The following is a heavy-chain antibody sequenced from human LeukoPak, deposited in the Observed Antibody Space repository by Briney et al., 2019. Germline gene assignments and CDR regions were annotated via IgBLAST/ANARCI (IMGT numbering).Heavy chain of an antibody. V-gene: IGHV4-59*08. CDR3: ASSPLYDYVWGSSYYFDY. CDR2: IYYSGST. J-gene: IGHJ4*02. D-gene: IGHD3-16*01. CDR1: GGSISSYY. Sequence: SETLSLTCTVSGGSISSYYWSWIRQPPGKGLEWIGYIYYSGSTNYNPSLKSRVTISVDTSKNQFSLKLSSVTAADTAVYYCASSPLYDYVWGSSYYFDYWGQGTLVTVSS.